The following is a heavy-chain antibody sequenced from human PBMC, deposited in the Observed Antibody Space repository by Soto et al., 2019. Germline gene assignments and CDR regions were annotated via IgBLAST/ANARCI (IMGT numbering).Heavy chain of an antibody. CDR3: ARSLDIVLMVYASCAFDI. V-gene: IGHV4-34*01. CDR1: GGSFSGYY. J-gene: IGHJ3*02. D-gene: IGHD2-8*01. Sequence: QVQLQQWGAGLLKPSETLSLTCAVYGGSFSGYYWSWIRQPPGKGLEWIGEINHSGSTNYNPSLNTRGTLSVDRSKIQCSLRLSSVTSAHWAVNYCARSLDIVLMVYASCAFDIWGQGTMVTVFS. CDR2: INHSGST.